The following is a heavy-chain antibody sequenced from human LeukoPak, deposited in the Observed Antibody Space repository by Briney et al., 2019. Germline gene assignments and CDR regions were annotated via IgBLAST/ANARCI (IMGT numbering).Heavy chain of an antibody. D-gene: IGHD2-2*02. Sequence: GSLRPSCAASGFTFSSYAMTWVRQAPGKGLEWVSSISGGSDSTYYADSVKGRCTISRDNSKNTLYLQMNSLRAEDTAVYYCAKDPVVVPAALHFDYWGQGTLVTVSS. J-gene: IGHJ4*02. V-gene: IGHV3-23*01. CDR1: GFTFSSYA. CDR3: AKDPVVVPAALHFDY. CDR2: ISGGSDST.